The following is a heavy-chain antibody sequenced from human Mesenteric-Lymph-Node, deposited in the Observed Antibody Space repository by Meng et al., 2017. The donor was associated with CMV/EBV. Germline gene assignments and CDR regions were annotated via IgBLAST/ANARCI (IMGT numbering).Heavy chain of an antibody. Sequence: GESLKISCAASGFTFSSYSMNWVRQAPGKGLEWVSSISSSSSYIYYADSVKGRFTISRDNAKNSLYLQMNSLRAEDTAVYYFARVERYYDFWSGIGRYYYYYGMDVWGQGTTVTVSS. CDR1: GFTFSSYS. J-gene: IGHJ6*02. CDR3: ARVERYYDFWSGIGRYYYYYGMDV. V-gene: IGHV3-21*01. D-gene: IGHD3-3*01. CDR2: ISSSSSYI.